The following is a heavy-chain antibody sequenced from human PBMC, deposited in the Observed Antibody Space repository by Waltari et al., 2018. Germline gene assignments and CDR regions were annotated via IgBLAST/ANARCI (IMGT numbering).Heavy chain of an antibody. D-gene: IGHD4-17*01. J-gene: IGHJ6*03. V-gene: IGHV4-59*01. CDR2: ST. Sequence: STNYNPSLKSRVTISVDTSKNQFSLKLSSVTAADTAVYYCARDRGDYGGKSKWGPDYYYYYMDVWGKGTTVTVSS. CDR3: ARDRGDYGGKSKWGPDYYYYYMDV.